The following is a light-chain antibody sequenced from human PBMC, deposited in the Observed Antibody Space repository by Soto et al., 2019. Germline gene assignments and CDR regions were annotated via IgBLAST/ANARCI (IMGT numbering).Light chain of an antibody. V-gene: IGKV3-20*01. J-gene: IGKJ5*01. CDR1: QSVRGNY. CDR2: GAS. CDR3: QQYGSSL. Sequence: DIVMTQSPGTLSVSPGERATLSFRASQSVRGNYLAWYQQKPGQAPRLLIYGASSRATGIPDRFSGSGSGTDFTLTISRLEPEDFAVYYCQQYGSSLFGQGTRLEIK.